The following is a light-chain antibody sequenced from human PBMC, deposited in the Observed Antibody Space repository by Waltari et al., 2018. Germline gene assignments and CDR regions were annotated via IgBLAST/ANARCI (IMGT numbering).Light chain of an antibody. J-gene: IGKJ5*01. CDR1: QGIGSW. V-gene: IGKV1-12*01. Sequence: DIQMTQSPSSLSASVGDRVTITCRASQGIGSWLAWYQQKPGEAPKLLIYGASTLQSGVTSRFSGSGSGTDFTLTISSLQPEDFATYYCQQANSFPRNFGQGTRLEIK. CDR3: QQANSFPRN. CDR2: GAS.